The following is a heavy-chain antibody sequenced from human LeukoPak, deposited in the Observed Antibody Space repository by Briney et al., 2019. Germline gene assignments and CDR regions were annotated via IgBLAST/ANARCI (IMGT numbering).Heavy chain of an antibody. CDR2: ISGSGGST. J-gene: IGHJ4*02. V-gene: IGHV3-23*01. Sequence: GGSLRFSCAASGFTFSSYAMSWVRQAPGKGLEWVSAISGSGGSTYYADSVKGRFTISRDNSKNTLYLQMNSLRAEDTAVYYCARRSIAARNFDYWGQGTLVTVSS. D-gene: IGHD6-6*01. CDR1: GFTFSSYA. CDR3: ARRSIAARNFDY.